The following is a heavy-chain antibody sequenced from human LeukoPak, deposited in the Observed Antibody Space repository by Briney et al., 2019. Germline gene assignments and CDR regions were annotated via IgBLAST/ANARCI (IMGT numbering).Heavy chain of an antibody. CDR3: ARDKSGLDY. CDR2: ISPSGGST. Sequence: ASVKVSCKAFGYTFTRYYMHWVRQAPGQGPEWMGVISPSGGSTTYAQKFQGRVTMTRDMSTSTVYMELSSLRSEDTAVYYCARDKSGLDYWGQGTLVTVSS. D-gene: IGHD2-8*02. CDR1: GYTFTRYY. V-gene: IGHV1-46*01. J-gene: IGHJ4*02.